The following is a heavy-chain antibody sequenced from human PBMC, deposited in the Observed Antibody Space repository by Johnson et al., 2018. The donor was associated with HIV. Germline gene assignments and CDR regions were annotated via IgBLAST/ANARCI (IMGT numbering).Heavy chain of an antibody. CDR3: VRGGLHQHREYCDYSDRIWAVGALSVFDI. D-gene: IGHD4-17*01. Sequence: VQLVESGGGLVQPGRSLRLSCAASGFNFDDYAMHWVRQAPGKGLEWVSGINWNSGSIGYADSVKGRFTISRDNAKNSLYLQMSSLRADDTAGYYCVRGGLHQHREYCDYSDRIWAVGALSVFDIWGQGKMVTVSS. CDR2: INWNSGSI. J-gene: IGHJ3*02. V-gene: IGHV3-9*01. CDR1: GFNFDDYA.